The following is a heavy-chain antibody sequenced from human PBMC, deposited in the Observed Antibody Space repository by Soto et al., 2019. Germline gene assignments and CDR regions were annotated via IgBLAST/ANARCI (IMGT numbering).Heavy chain of an antibody. J-gene: IGHJ4*02. CDR2: IYSGGST. Sequence: GGSLRLPCAASGFMVSSEYMSWVRQAPGKGPECVSVIYSGGSTYYADSVKGRFTISRDNTKNTLYLQMNSLRVEDTAVYYCASPTYYYDSSGPPGYWGQGTLVTVSS. V-gene: IGHV3-66*01. CDR1: GFMVSSEY. D-gene: IGHD3-22*01. CDR3: ASPTYYYDSSGPPGY.